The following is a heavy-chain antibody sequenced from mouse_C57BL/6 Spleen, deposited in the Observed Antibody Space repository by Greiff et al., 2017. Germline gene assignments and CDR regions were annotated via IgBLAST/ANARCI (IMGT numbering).Heavy chain of an antibody. V-gene: IGHV1-80*01. CDR1: GYAFSSYW. CDR3: ARGCDDYDGYFDV. CDR2: IYPGDGDT. J-gene: IGHJ1*03. Sequence: QVQLQQSGAELVKPGASVKISCKASGYAFSSYWMNWVKQRPGQGLEWIGQIYPGDGDTNYNGKFKGKATLTADKSSSTAYMQLSSLTSEDSAVYICARGCDDYDGYFDVWGTGTTVTVSS. D-gene: IGHD2-4*01.